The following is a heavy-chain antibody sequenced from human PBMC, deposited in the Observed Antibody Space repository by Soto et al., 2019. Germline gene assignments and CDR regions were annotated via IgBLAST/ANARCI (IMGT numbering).Heavy chain of an antibody. Sequence: SVKVSCKASGGTFSSYAISWVRQAPGQGLEWMGGIIPIFGTANYAQKFQGRVTITADESTSTAYMELSSLRSEDTAVYYCARDARNNWNDYYYYGMDVWGQGTTVTV. D-gene: IGHD1-20*01. CDR1: GGTFSSYA. CDR2: IIPIFGTA. CDR3: ARDARNNWNDYYYYGMDV. V-gene: IGHV1-69*13. J-gene: IGHJ6*02.